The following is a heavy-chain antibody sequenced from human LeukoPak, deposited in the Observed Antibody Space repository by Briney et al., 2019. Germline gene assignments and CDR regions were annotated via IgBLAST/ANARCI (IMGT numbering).Heavy chain of an antibody. D-gene: IGHD2-2*01. CDR2: IKQDGSEK. J-gene: IGHJ6*03. V-gene: IGHV3-7*01. CDR3: AREGYCSSTSCYDYYYYMDV. Sequence: GGSLRLSCAASGFTFSRYWMSWVRQAPGKGLEWVVNIKQDGSEKYYVDSVKGRFTISRDNAKNSMYLQMNSLRVEDTAVYYCAREGYCSSTSCYDYYYYMDVWGKGTTVTVSS. CDR1: GFTFSRYW.